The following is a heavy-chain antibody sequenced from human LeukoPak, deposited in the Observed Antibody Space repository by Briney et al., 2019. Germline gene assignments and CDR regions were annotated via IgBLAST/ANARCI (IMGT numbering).Heavy chain of an antibody. J-gene: IGHJ5*02. CDR3: ARTWQQLVEGVWFDP. V-gene: IGHV3-53*01. CDR2: IYSGGST. Sequence: PGGSLRLSCAASGFTVSSNYMSWVRQAPGKGLEWVSVIYSGGSTYYADSVKGRFTISRDNSKNTLYLQMNSLRAEDTAVYYCARTWQQLVEGVWFDPWGQGTLVTVSS. CDR1: GFTVSSNY. D-gene: IGHD6-13*01.